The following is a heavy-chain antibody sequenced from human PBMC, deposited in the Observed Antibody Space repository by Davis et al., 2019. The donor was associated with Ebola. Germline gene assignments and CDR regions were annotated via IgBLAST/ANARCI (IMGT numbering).Heavy chain of an antibody. CDR2: ITTHNNNT. CDR3: ARGLGVFGVVPDAFDV. Sequence: ASVMVSCKASGYTSMRHGISWVRQAPGQGLEWLGWITTHNNNTHSTKNLQGRLTMTTDASTSTAYLELRGLRSDDTAVYYCARGLGVFGVVPDAFDVWGQGTMVTTSS. D-gene: IGHD3-3*01. J-gene: IGHJ3*01. V-gene: IGHV1-18*01. CDR1: GYTSMRHG.